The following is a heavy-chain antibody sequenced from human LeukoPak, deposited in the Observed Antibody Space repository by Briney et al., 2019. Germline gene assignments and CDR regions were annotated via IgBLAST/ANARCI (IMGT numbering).Heavy chain of an antibody. D-gene: IGHD6-6*01. CDR2: MNPNSGNT. CDR3: ARGLRIAARRTPSYYMDV. Sequence: ASVKASCKASGYTFTSYDIDWVRQATGQGLEWMGWMNPNSGNTGYAQKFQGRVTMTRNTSISTAYMELSSLRSEDTAVYYCARGLRIAARRTPSYYMDVWGKGTTVTVSS. J-gene: IGHJ6*03. V-gene: IGHV1-8*01. CDR1: GYTFTSYD.